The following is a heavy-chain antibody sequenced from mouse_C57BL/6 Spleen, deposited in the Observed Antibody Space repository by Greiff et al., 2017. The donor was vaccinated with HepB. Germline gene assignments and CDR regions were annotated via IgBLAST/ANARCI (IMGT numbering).Heavy chain of an antibody. D-gene: IGHD1-1*01. CDR3: TRDYYSSHYAMDY. J-gene: IGHJ4*01. Sequence: EVKVVESGAGLVKPGGSLKLSCAASGFTFSSYAMSWVRQTPEKGLEWVAYISSGGDYINYAETLKGRFTFSRDNARNTLYLQMSSLKSEDAAMYYCTRDYYSSHYAMDYWGQGTSVTVSS. CDR2: ISSGGDYI. CDR1: GFTFSSYA. V-gene: IGHV5-9-1*02.